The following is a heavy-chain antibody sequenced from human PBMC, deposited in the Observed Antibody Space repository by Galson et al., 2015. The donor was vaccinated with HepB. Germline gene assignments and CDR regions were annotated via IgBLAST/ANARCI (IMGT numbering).Heavy chain of an antibody. CDR2: TIPILDRT. D-gene: IGHD3-3*02. CDR3: ARDRFRLAGPLGYAMDV. CDR1: GGTSGSYA. Sequence: SVKVSCKASGGTSGSYAFSWVRQAPGQGPEWMGRTIPILDRTTYPQKFQARVTITADKSSSITYMEINNLTSEDTAIYYCARDRFRLAGPLGYAMDVWGQGTTVTVSS. J-gene: IGHJ6*02. V-gene: IGHV1-69*04.